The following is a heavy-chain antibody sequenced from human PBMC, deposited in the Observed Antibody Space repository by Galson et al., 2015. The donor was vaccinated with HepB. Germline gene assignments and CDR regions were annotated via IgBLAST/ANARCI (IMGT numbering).Heavy chain of an antibody. Sequence: SVKVSCKASGYTFTSYYMHWVRQAPGQGLEWMGIINPSGGSTSYAQKFQGRVTMTRDTSTSTVYMGLSSLRSEDTAVYYCARAGRLGYCSGGSCPGDYYGMDVWGQGTTVTVSS. V-gene: IGHV1-46*01. CDR2: INPSGGST. D-gene: IGHD2-15*01. CDR3: ARAGRLGYCSGGSCPGDYYGMDV. CDR1: GYTFTSYY. J-gene: IGHJ6*02.